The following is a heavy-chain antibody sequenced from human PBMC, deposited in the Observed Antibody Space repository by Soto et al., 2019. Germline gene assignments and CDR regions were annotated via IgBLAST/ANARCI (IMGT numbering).Heavy chain of an antibody. D-gene: IGHD2-21*02. Sequence: SGPTLVNPTQTLTLTCTFSGFSLSTSGMCVSWIRQPPGKALEWLARIDWDDDKYYSTSLKTRLTISKDTSKNQVVLTMTNMDPVDTATFDCARMGVTPFDVWGQGTLVTVSS. CDR3: ARMGVTPFDV. CDR1: GFSLSTSGMC. CDR2: IDWDDDK. V-gene: IGHV2-70*11. J-gene: IGHJ4*02.